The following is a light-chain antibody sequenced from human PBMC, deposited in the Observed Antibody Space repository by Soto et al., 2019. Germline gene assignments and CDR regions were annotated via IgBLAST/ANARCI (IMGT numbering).Light chain of an antibody. V-gene: IGLV1-51*01. CDR2: DNN. CDR1: SSNIGSNS. J-gene: IGLJ2*01. CDR3: GTWDNSLNGVV. Sequence: QSVLTQPPSVSAAPGQKVTISCSGSSSNIGSNSVSWYQQLPGTAPKLLIYDNNNRPSGIPDRFSGSKSGTSATLGITGLLTADEADYYCGTWDNSLNGVVFGGGTKLTVL.